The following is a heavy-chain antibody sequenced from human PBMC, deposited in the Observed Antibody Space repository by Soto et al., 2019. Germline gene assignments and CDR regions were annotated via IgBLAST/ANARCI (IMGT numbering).Heavy chain of an antibody. Sequence: GSLRLSCAASGFTFSSYSMNWVRQAPGKGLEWVSSISSSSSYIYYADSVKGRFTISRDNAKNSLYLQMNSLRAEDTAVYYCAKDTIAVAGPPNWFDPWGQGTLVTVSS. CDR3: AKDTIAVAGPPNWFDP. D-gene: IGHD6-19*01. CDR2: ISSSSSYI. V-gene: IGHV3-21*01. CDR1: GFTFSSYS. J-gene: IGHJ5*02.